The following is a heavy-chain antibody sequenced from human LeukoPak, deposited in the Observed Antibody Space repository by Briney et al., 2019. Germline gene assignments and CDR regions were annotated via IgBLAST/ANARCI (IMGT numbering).Heavy chain of an antibody. CDR3: ARWSRMIVVVDDAFDI. CDR1: GFTFSSYS. CDR2: ISSSSSYI. J-gene: IGHJ3*02. D-gene: IGHD3-22*01. V-gene: IGHV3-21*01. Sequence: GGSLRLSCAASGFTFSSYSMNWVRQAPGKGLEWVSSISSSSSYIYYADSVKGRFTISRDNAKNSLYLQMNSLRAEDTAVYYCARWSRMIVVVDDAFDIWGQGTKVTVSS.